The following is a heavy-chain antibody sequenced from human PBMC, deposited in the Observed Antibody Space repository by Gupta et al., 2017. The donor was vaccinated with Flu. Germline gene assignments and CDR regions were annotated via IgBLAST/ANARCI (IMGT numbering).Heavy chain of an antibody. V-gene: IGHV3-33*01. Sequence: QVQLVESGGGVVQPGRSLTLSCETSGFIFSNYGMNWVRQAPGKAPEWVGVIWYDGRNKVMSESVRGRFTISRDDSRNTLYLQMNSLRVEDSAIYYCARDQVRPWSYIGVLDHWGLGTLVTVSS. J-gene: IGHJ5*02. CDR1: GFIFSNYG. CDR2: IWYDGRNK. CDR3: ARDQVRPWSYIGVLDH. D-gene: IGHD5-18*01.